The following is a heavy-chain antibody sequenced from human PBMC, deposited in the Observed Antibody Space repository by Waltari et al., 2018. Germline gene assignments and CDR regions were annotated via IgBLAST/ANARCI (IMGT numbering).Heavy chain of an antibody. V-gene: IGHV2-70*04. CDR2: IDWVDDN. Sequence: QVTLKESGPALVKPTQTLTLTCTFSGFSPSTSGMRVSRIGQPPGKALEWLARIDWVDDNCYSTTLKSRLTISKDTSKNQVVLTMTQIDHVDTATYDYAGVGSGAYLTLLDYWGQGTLVTVSS. CDR1: GFSPSTSGMR. D-gene: IGHD2-15*01. CDR3: AGVGSGAYLTLLDY. J-gene: IGHJ4*02.